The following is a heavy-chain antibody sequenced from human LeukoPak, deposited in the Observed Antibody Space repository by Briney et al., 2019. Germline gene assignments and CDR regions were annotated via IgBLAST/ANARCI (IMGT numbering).Heavy chain of an antibody. D-gene: IGHD2-2*02. CDR2: IYPGDSDT. CDR3: ARHYCSSTSCYIDY. Sequence: GESLQISCKGSGYSFTSYWIGWVRQLPGKGLEWMGIIYPGDSDTRYSPSFQGQVTISADKSISTAYLQWSSLKASDTAMYYCARHYCSSTSCYIDYWGQGTLVTVSS. CDR1: GYSFTSYW. J-gene: IGHJ4*02. V-gene: IGHV5-51*01.